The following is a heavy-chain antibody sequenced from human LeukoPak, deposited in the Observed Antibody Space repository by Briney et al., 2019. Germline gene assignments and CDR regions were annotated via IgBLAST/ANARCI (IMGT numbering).Heavy chain of an antibody. CDR2: IYYSGST. D-gene: IGHD6-6*01. Sequence: SETLSLTCTVSGGSISSYYWSWIRQPPGKGLEWIGYIYYSGSTNYNPSLKSRVTISVDTSKNQFSLKLSSVTAADTAVYYCATFSSSTLYYYGMDVWAKGPRSPSP. CDR1: GGSISSYY. V-gene: IGHV4-59*01. CDR3: ATFSSSTLYYYGMDV. J-gene: IGHJ6*02.